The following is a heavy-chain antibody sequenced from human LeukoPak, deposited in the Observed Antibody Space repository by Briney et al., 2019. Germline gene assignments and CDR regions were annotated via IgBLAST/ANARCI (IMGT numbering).Heavy chain of an antibody. J-gene: IGHJ4*02. CDR3: ASINWGWDYFVY. CDR1: GFTFSSYS. CDR2: ISSSSSYI. D-gene: IGHD7-27*01. Sequence: PGGSLRLSCAASGFTFSSYSRSWVRQAPGKGLEWVSSISSSSSYIYYADSVKGRFTISRDNANNSLFLQMNSLRAEATAVYYCASINWGWDYFVYWGQGTLVTVSS. V-gene: IGHV3-21*01.